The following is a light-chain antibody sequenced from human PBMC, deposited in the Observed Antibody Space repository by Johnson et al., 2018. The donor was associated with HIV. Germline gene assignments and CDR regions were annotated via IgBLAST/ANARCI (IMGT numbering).Light chain of an antibody. Sequence: PVLTQPPSVSAAPGQNVNISCSGGSSNIGTNYVSWYQKLPGTAPKLLIYENKKRPSGIPDRFSGSKSGTSATLDITGLQTGDEADYYCGTWDNSLSAGVFGSGTKVTVL. CDR2: ENK. J-gene: IGLJ1*01. CDR1: SSNIGTNY. CDR3: GTWDNSLSAGV. V-gene: IGLV1-51*01.